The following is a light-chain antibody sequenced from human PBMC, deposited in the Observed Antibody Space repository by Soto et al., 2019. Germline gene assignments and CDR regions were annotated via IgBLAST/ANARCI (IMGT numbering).Light chain of an antibody. Sequence: EIVMTQSPATLSVSPGERASLSCRASQSVSSNLAWYQQKPGQTPRLLIYATSTRATGIPARFSGSGSGTEFTLTNNSLHSEAFAVYYCHQYNNWPLTFGGGTKVEIK. CDR3: HQYNNWPLT. J-gene: IGKJ4*01. CDR2: ATS. CDR1: QSVSSN. V-gene: IGKV3-15*01.